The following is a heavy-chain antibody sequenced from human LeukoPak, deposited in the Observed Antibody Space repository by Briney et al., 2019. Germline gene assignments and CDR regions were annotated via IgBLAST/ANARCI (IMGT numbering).Heavy chain of an antibody. CDR2: IYYSGST. D-gene: IGHD4-17*01. J-gene: IGHJ3*02. CDR1: GGSISSSSYY. CDR3: ARRGTTVTKGLHAFDI. Sequence: PSETLSLTCTVSGGSISSSSYYWGWIRQPPGKGLEWTGSIYYSGSTYYNPSLKSRVTISVDTSKNQFSLKLSSVTAADTAVYYCARRGTTVTKGLHAFDIWGQGTMVTVSS. V-gene: IGHV4-39*01.